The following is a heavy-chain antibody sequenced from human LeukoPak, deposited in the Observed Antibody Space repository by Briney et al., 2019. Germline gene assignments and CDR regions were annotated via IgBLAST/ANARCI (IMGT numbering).Heavy chain of an antibody. V-gene: IGHV1-18*01. Sequence: ASVKVSCKASGYTFTSYGITWVRQAPGQGLEWMGWISTYNDNTNYAQKLQGRVTMTTDTSTSTAYMELRSLRSDDTAVYYCARASVSNYYNYYGMDVWGQGTTVTVSS. CDR2: ISTYNDNT. J-gene: IGHJ6*02. CDR3: ARASVSNYYNYYGMDV. D-gene: IGHD2-8*01. CDR1: GYTFTSYG.